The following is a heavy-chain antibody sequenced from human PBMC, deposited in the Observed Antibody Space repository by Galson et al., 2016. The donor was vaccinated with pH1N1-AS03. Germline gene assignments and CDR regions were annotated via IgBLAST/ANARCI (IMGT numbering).Heavy chain of an antibody. Sequence: SLRLSCAASGFGVSGNAMTWVRQAPGKGLEWVSSIGSDLKTHYANSVKGRFSISKDNSKNTVYLQMDSLRAEGTALYYCAKDLFWMSAMDVWGQGTTVTVSS. CDR3: AKDLFWMSAMDV. CDR1: GFGVSGNA. V-gene: IGHV3-23*01. CDR2: IGSDLKT. D-gene: IGHD1-1*01. J-gene: IGHJ6*02.